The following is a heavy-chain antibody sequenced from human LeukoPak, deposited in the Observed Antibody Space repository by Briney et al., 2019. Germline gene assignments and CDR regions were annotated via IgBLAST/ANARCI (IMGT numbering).Heavy chain of an antibody. D-gene: IGHD6-19*01. V-gene: IGHV4-34*01. CDR2: INHSGST. J-gene: IGHJ4*02. CDR1: GGSFSGYY. CDR3: ARGSGWYGIDY. Sequence: SETLSLTCAVYGGSFSGYYWSWIRQPPGKGLEWIGEINHSGSTNYNPSLKSRVTISVDTSKNQFSLKLSSVTAADTAVYYCARGSGWYGIDYWGQGTLVTVSS.